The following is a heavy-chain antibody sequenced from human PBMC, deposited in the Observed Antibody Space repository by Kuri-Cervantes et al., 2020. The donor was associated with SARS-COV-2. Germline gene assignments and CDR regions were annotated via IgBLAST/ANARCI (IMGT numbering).Heavy chain of an antibody. D-gene: IGHD3-3*01. CDR2: ISYDGSNK. CDR3: AKEEKVLRFLEWLGGMDV. Sequence: GESLKISCAASGFTFSSYGMHWVRQAPGKGLEWVAVISYDGSNKYCADSVKGRFTISRDNSKNTLYLQMNSLRAEDTAVYYCAKEEKVLRFLEWLGGMDVWGQGTTVTVSS. CDR1: GFTFSSYG. V-gene: IGHV3-30*18. J-gene: IGHJ6*02.